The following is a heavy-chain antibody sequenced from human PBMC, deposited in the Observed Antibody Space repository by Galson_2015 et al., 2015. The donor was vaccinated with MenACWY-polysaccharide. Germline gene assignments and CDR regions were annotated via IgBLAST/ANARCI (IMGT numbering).Heavy chain of an antibody. CDR1: GYKFTSYD. J-gene: IGHJ4*02. CDR3: ARIIARKYTFADS. Sequence: SVKVSCKASGYKFTSYDINWVRQATGQGLEWMGWMNPNSGKKAYAQKFQGKVTMTRTSAMTPAYMELSSLRSEDTAVYYCARIIARKYTFADSWGQGTLVTVSS. D-gene: IGHD2-21*01. CDR2: MNPNSGKK. V-gene: IGHV1-8*01.